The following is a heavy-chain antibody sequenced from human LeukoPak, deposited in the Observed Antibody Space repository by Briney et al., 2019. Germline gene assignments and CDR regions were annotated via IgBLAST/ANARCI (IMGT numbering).Heavy chain of an antibody. Sequence: PGESLKISCKASGYSFSNYWIGWVRQMPGKGLEWMGIIYPADSDTRYSPSFQGQVTISADKSISSAYLQWSSLKASDTAIYYCARPQNSGVDYWGQGTLVTVSS. J-gene: IGHJ4*02. CDR3: ARPQNSGVDY. V-gene: IGHV5-51*01. CDR2: IYPADSDT. CDR1: GYSFSNYW. D-gene: IGHD4-23*01.